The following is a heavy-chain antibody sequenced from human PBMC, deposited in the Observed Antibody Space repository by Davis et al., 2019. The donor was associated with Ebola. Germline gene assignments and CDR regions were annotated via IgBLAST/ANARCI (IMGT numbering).Heavy chain of an antibody. V-gene: IGHV4-59*01. J-gene: IGHJ4*02. CDR2: IYISGAA. CDR3: ARDAADDYGVNFDY. Sequence: PSETLSLTCTASGCSITNYYGDWIRQPPGKGLEWIGQIYISGAAKYNPSLRSRATISVETSKNQFYLKLNSVTAADTAVYYCARDAADDYGVNFDYWGQGNLVTVSS. D-gene: IGHD4-17*01. CDR1: GCSITNYY.